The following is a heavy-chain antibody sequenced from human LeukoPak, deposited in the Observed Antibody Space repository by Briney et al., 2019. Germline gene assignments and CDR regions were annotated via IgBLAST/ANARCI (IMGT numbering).Heavy chain of an antibody. CDR3: ATGGGYCSSTSCYKYAFDI. D-gene: IGHD2-2*02. J-gene: IGHJ3*02. Sequence: GGSLRLSCAASGFTFSSYAMSWVRQAPGRGLEWVSAISGSGGSTYYADSVKGRFTISRDNSKNTLYLQMNSLRAEDTAVYYCATGGGYCSSTSCYKYAFDIWGQGTMVTVSS. CDR1: GFTFSSYA. V-gene: IGHV3-23*01. CDR2: ISGSGGST.